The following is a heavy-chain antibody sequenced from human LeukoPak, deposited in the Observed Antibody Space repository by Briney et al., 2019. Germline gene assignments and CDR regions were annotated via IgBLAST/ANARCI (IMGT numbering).Heavy chain of an antibody. D-gene: IGHD3-10*01. Sequence: PSETLSLTCAVYGGSFSGYYWSWIRQPPGKGLEWIGEINHSGSTNYNPSLKSRVTISVDTSKNQFSLKPSSVTAADTAVYYCARVPRRSGSYYYYYGMDVWGQGTTVTVSS. V-gene: IGHV4-34*01. CDR2: INHSGST. CDR3: ARVPRRSGSYYYYYGMDV. CDR1: GGSFSGYY. J-gene: IGHJ6*02.